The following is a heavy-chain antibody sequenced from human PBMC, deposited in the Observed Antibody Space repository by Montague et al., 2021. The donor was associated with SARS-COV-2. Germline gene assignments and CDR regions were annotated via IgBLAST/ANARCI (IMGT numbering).Heavy chain of an antibody. V-gene: IGHV4-59*13. CDR2: RYYSWST. CDR1: GGSISSDC. CDR3: ARDFDY. J-gene: IGHJ4*02. Sequence: SETLSLTCTVSGGSISSDCWSWSRQPPGKGLEWIWNRYYSWSTSYNHSLKSRVTLSVDTSKNQFSLKLSSGTVADTAVYYCARDFDYWGQGTLVTVSS.